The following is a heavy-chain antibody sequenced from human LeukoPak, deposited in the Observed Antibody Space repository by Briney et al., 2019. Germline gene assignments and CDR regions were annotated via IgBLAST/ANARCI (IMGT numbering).Heavy chain of an antibody. CDR2: VSGSGDST. CDR3: ARDRGKDAFDI. J-gene: IGHJ3*02. CDR1: GFTFSSYA. D-gene: IGHD3-10*01. Sequence: GGSLRLSCAASGFTFSSYAMSWVRQAPGKGLEWVSGVSGSGDSTYYADSVKGRFTISRDNAKNSLYLQMNSLRAEDTAVYYCARDRGKDAFDIWGQGTMVTVSS. V-gene: IGHV3-23*01.